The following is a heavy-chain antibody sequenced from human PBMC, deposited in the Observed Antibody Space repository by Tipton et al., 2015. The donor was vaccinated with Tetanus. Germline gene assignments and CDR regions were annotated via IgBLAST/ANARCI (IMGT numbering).Heavy chain of an antibody. Sequence: GLVKPSQTLSLTCTVSGGSISGGRYYWSWIRQRPGKGLEWIGDIYSSGSTYSDPSLKGRVPISVDTSKNQFSLRLNSVTAADTAVYYCARDQARGARGWNYFDYWGLGTLVTVSS. CDR2: IYSSGST. D-gene: IGHD1-26*01. V-gene: IGHV4-31*03. CDR3: ARDQARGARGWNYFDY. CDR1: GGSISGGRYY. J-gene: IGHJ4*02.